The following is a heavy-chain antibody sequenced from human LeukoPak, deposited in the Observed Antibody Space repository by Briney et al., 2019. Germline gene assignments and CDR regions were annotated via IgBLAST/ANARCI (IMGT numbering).Heavy chain of an antibody. V-gene: IGHV4-59*01. J-gene: IGHJ4*02. CDR3: ARGGGLRRDGYNNYYFDY. CDR1: GGSISSYY. D-gene: IGHD5-24*01. Sequence: SETLSLTCTVSGGSISSYYWSWIRQPPGKGLAWIGYIYYSGSTNYNPSLRSRVTISVDTSRNQFSLKRSSVTAADAAVYYCARGGGLRRDGYNNYYFDYWGQGTLVTVSS. CDR2: IYYSGST.